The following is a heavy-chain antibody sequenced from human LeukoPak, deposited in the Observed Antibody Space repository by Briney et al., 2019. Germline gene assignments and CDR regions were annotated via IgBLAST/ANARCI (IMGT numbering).Heavy chain of an antibody. J-gene: IGHJ4*02. V-gene: IGHV1-69*06. D-gene: IGHD5-18*01. Sequence: SVTVSCKASGGTFSSYAISWVRQAPGQGLEWMGGIIPIFGTANYAQKFQGRVTITADKSTSTAYMELSSLRSEDTAVYYCARLRGYSYVDDYWGQGTLVTVSS. CDR2: IIPIFGTA. CDR3: ARLRGYSYVDDY. CDR1: GGTFSSYA.